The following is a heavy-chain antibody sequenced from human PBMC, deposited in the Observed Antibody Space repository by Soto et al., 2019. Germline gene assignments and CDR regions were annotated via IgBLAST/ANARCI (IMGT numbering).Heavy chain of an antibody. Sequence: ASVKVSCKASGGTFSSYAISWVRQAPGQGLEWMGGIIPIFGTANYAQKFQGRVTITADESTSTAYMELSSLRSEDTAVYYCAAGIAVAGPMAGWRTPQYYFDYWGQGTLVTVSS. V-gene: IGHV1-69*13. D-gene: IGHD6-19*01. CDR2: IIPIFGTA. CDR3: AAGIAVAGPMAGWRTPQYYFDY. CDR1: GGTFSSYA. J-gene: IGHJ4*02.